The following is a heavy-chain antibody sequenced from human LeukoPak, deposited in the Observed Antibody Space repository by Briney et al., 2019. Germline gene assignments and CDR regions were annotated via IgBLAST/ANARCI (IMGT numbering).Heavy chain of an antibody. J-gene: IGHJ4*02. Sequence: SETLSLTCTVSGGSISSSSYYWGWIRQPPGKGLEWIGSIYYSGSTYYNPSLKSRVTISVDTSKNQFSLKLSSVTAADTAVYYCASLPSLFMVRGVDYWGQGTLVTVSS. CDR1: GGSISSSSYY. CDR3: ASLPSLFMVRGVDY. CDR2: IYYSGST. D-gene: IGHD3-10*01. V-gene: IGHV4-39*07.